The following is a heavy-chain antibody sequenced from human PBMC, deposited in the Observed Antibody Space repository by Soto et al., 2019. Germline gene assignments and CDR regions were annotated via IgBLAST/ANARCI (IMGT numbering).Heavy chain of an antibody. CDR3: AKGGGLRNQLLYGYYFHGMDV. V-gene: IGHV3-23*01. J-gene: IGHJ6*02. CDR2: TIGSGGSA. D-gene: IGHD3-10*01. Sequence: EVQLLQSGGGLVQPGMSLRISCVASGFSFSSYAMSWVRQAPGKGLEWVHSTIGSGGSAYYADAVKGRLTIARDNSKNTLHLEVSSLRAEDTAVYYCAKGGGLRNQLLYGYYFHGMDVWGQGTTVTVSS. CDR1: GFSFSSYA.